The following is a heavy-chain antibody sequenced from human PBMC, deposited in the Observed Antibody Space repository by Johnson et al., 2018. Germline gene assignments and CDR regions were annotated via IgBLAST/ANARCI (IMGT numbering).Heavy chain of an antibody. V-gene: IGHV3-23*04. CDR1: GITLSSYA. J-gene: IGHJ3*02. Sequence: VQLVESGGGLVLPGGSLRLSCAASGITLSSYAMSWVRQAPGKGLEWVSGISYNGGSTYYADSVKGRFTISRDNSKNTLYLQMNSLRAEDTAVYYCAKRPSSIVVLAFHIWGQGTMVTVSS. D-gene: IGHD1-26*01. CDR2: ISYNGGST. CDR3: AKRPSSIVVLAFHI.